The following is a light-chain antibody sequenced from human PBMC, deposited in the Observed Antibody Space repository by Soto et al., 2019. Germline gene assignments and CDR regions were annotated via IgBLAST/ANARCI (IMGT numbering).Light chain of an antibody. CDR2: DDN. CDR3: GSWDSSLSAYV. Sequence: QSVLTQPPSVSAAPGQKVTISCSGSSSNIGGNSVSWYQHLPGTAPKLLIYDDNKRPSAIPDRFSGSKSGTSATLGITGFQTGDEADYYCGSWDSSLSAYVFGTGTKVTVL. J-gene: IGLJ1*01. CDR1: SSNIGGNS. V-gene: IGLV1-51*01.